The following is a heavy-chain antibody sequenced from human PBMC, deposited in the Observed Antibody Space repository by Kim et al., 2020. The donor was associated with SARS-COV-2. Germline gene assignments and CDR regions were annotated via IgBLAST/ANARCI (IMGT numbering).Heavy chain of an antibody. CDR1: GGSISSGDYY. V-gene: IGHV4-30-4*01. J-gene: IGHJ3*02. Sequence: SETLSLTCTVSGGSISSGDYYWSWIRQPPGKGLEWIGYIYYSGSTYYNLSLKSRVTISVDTSKNQFPLKLSSVTAADTAVYYCARGPYYYGLGAFDIWGQGTMVTVSS. CDR2: IYYSGST. D-gene: IGHD3-10*01. CDR3: ARGPYYYGLGAFDI.